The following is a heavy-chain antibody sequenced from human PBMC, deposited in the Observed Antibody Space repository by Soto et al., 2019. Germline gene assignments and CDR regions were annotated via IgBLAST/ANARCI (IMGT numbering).Heavy chain of an antibody. Sequence: QVHLVQSGTEVKKPGSSVKVSCKASGGTFSSSGFSWVRQAPGQGLEWVGMIVPSLDTTNYAQKFQARVTITADEVTSTAYRELRSLRSEDTAVYYCARWPQPRYTADPYAVDVWGQGTRVIVSS. D-gene: IGHD3-16*02. J-gene: IGHJ6*02. V-gene: IGHV1-69*11. CDR1: GGTFSSSG. CDR2: IVPSLDTT. CDR3: ARWPQPRYTADPYAVDV.